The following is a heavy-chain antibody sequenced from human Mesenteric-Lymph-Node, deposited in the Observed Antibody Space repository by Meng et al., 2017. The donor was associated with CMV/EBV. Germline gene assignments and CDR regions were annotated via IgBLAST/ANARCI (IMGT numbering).Heavy chain of an antibody. CDR1: GGTFNSYA. D-gene: IGHD1-26*01. Sequence: SVKVSCKASGGTFNSYAINWVRQAPGQGLEWMGGLVPIFGTPDYAQKFRGRVTITTEESTSTSYMELSSLRSEDTAVYYCAILGEGAMGAYFDYWGQRTLVTVSS. J-gene: IGHJ4*02. CDR3: AILGEGAMGAYFDY. CDR2: LVPIFGTP. V-gene: IGHV1-69*05.